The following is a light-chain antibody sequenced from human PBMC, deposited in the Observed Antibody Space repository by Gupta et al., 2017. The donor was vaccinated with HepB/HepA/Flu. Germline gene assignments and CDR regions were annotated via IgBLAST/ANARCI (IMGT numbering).Light chain of an antibody. Sequence: QSVLTPPPSPSGTPGPRVTISSSGISSNIGSNTVNWYQQLPGTAPKLLIYSNTQRPSGVPDRCSGSNAGTSASLAISGLQSEDEADYYCAAWDDSLNGVVFGGGTKLTVL. CDR1: SSNIGSNT. J-gene: IGLJ2*01. CDR2: SNT. CDR3: AAWDDSLNGVV. V-gene: IGLV1-44*01.